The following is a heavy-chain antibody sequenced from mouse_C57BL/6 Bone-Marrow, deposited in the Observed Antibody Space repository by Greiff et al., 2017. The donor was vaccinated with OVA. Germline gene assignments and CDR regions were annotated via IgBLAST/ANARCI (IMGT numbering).Heavy chain of an antibody. CDR1: GFTFSDYG. D-gene: IGHD1-1*01. CDR3: ALLLGYFDV. CDR2: ISSGSSTI. J-gene: IGHJ1*03. Sequence: DVMLVESGGGLVKPGGSLKLSCAASGFTFSDYGMHWVRQAPEKGLEWVAYISSGSSTIYYADTVKGRFTISRDNAKNTLFLQMTSLRSEDTAMYYCALLLGYFDVWGTGTTVTVSS. V-gene: IGHV5-17*01.